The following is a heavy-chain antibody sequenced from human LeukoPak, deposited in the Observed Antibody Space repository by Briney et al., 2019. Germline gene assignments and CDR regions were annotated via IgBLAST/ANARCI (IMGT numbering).Heavy chain of an antibody. CDR2: IYYSGST. J-gene: IGHJ2*01. D-gene: IGHD3-22*01. CDR1: GGSISSYY. V-gene: IGHV4-59*01. Sequence: ASETLSLTCTASGGSISSYYWSWIRQPPGKGLEWIGYIYYSGSTNYNPSLKSRVTISVDTSKNQFSLKLSSVTAADTAVYYCARGHPYYYDSSGSGGGYWYFDLWGRGTLVTVSS. CDR3: ARGHPYYYDSSGSGGGYWYFDL.